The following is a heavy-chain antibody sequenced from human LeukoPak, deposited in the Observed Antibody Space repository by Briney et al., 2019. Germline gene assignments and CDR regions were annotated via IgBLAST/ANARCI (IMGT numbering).Heavy chain of an antibody. D-gene: IGHD6-19*01. CDR2: IYYSGST. CDR1: GGSISSYY. Sequence: PSQTLSLTCTVSGGSISSYYWSWIRQPPGKGLEWIGYIYYSGSTNYNPSLKSRVTISVDTSKNQFSLKLSSVTAADTAVYYCTRGGKAVTGPSYWYFDLWGRGTLVTVSS. CDR3: TRGGKAVTGPSYWYFDL. V-gene: IGHV4-59*01. J-gene: IGHJ2*01.